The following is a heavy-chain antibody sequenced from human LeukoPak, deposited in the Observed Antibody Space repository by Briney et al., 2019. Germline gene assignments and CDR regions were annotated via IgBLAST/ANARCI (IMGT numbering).Heavy chain of an antibody. CDR3: AKVESPQPRAELNY. Sequence: GGSLRLSCAASGFTFSSHAMSWVRQAPEKGLEWVSAISGSGGSTYYADSVKGRFTISRDNSKNTLYLQMNSLRAEDTAVYYCAKVESPQPRAELNYWGQRTLVTVSS. CDR2: ISGSGGST. CDR1: GFTFSSHA. J-gene: IGHJ4*02. V-gene: IGHV3-23*01. D-gene: IGHD2-2*01.